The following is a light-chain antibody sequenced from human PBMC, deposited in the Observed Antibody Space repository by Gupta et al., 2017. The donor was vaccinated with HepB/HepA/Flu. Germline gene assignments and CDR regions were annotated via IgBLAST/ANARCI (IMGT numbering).Light chain of an antibody. J-gene: IGKJ3*01. CDR2: DAV. Sequence: DIEVTQSPSSLSGRVGDRGSITCRTSQNIVKSLNWFQQKSGEAPKLLIYDAVSLTPGVPSRFSGSGSGTLFILTINDLHTEDFAAYFCQQSSLIPFTFGHGTKV. CDR3: QQSSLIPFT. CDR1: QNIVKS. V-gene: IGKV1-39*01.